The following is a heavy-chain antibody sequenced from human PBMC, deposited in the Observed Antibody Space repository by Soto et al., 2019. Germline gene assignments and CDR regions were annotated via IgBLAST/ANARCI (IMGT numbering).Heavy chain of an antibody. CDR1: GFTFSSYS. J-gene: IGHJ5*02. CDR2: ISSSSSTI. CDR3: AKEGGNLNWFDP. V-gene: IGHV3-48*02. Sequence: EVQLVESGGGLVQPGGSLRLSCAASGFTFSSYSMNWVRQAPGKGLEWVSYISSSSSTIYYADSVKGRFTISRDNAKYSLYLQLTSLRDEDTAVYYCAKEGGNLNWFDPWGQGTLVTVSS. D-gene: IGHD1-26*01.